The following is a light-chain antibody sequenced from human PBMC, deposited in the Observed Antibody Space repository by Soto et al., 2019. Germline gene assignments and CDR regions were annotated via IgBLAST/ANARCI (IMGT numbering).Light chain of an antibody. V-gene: IGKV3-15*01. CDR1: QSVSSD. Sequence: EIGMTQSPATLSVSPGERATLSCRASQSVSSDLAWYHQKPGQAPRLLIYGASTRATGIPARFSGSGSGTEFTLSISSLQSEDFAVYYCQQYNNWPLTFGQGTKVDIK. CDR3: QQYNNWPLT. J-gene: IGKJ1*01. CDR2: GAS.